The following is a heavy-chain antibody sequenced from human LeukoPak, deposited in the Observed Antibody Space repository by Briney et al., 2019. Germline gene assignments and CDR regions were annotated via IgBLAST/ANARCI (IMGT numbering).Heavy chain of an antibody. V-gene: IGHV4-30-2*01. J-gene: IGHJ6*02. D-gene: IGHD3-10*01. CDR2: IYDTGST. CDR3: ANSGSYHYYHYGMDV. CDR1: GVSISGGGNS. Sequence: SETLSLTCAVSGVSISGGGNSWNWIRQPPGKGLEWIGHIYDTGSTYYNPSLKSRVTISVDKSKNQFSLRLRSVTAADTAVYYCANSGSYHYYHYGMDVWGQGTTVTVSS.